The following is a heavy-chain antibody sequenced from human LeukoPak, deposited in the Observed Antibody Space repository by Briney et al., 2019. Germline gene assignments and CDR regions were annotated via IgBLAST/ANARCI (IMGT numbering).Heavy chain of an antibody. CDR3: AVQGVVVVVAAEYGMDV. J-gene: IGHJ6*02. CDR1: GGSISSYY. V-gene: IGHV4-59*08. D-gene: IGHD2-15*01. CDR2: IYYSGST. Sequence: KPSETLSLTCTVSGGSISSYYWSWIRQPPGKGLEWIGYIYYSGSTNYNPSLKSRVTISVDTSKNQFSLNLSSVTAADTAVYYCAVQGVVVVVAAEYGMDVWGQGTTVTVSS.